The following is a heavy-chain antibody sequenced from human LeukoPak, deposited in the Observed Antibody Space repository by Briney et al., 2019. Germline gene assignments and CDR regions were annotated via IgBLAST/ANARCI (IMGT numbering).Heavy chain of an antibody. D-gene: IGHD5-12*01. Sequence: GGSLRLSCAASGFTFTTYAMSWVRQAPGKGLEWVSGITDSGGSTFYADAVKGRFTISRDNSKNTLYLQMNSLRAEDTAVYHCAKVQHSGYDMTFDYWGQGTLVTVSS. CDR3: AKVQHSGYDMTFDY. CDR1: GFTFTTYA. J-gene: IGHJ4*02. V-gene: IGHV3-23*01. CDR2: ITDSGGST.